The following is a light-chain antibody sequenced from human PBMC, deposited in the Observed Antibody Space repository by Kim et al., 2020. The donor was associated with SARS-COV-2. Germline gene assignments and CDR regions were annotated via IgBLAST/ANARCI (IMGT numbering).Light chain of an antibody. V-gene: IGKV4-1*01. J-gene: IGKJ3*01. CDR2: WAS. CDR1: QTISNS. CDR3: QQFYSPPPT. Sequence: DIVMTQSPDSLAVSLGERATIKCKSSQTISNSLAWYQHRPGQPPNLLITWASTRESGVPDRFSGSGSGTDFTLTISSLQAEDVAVYYCQQFYSPPPTFGPGTKVDIK.